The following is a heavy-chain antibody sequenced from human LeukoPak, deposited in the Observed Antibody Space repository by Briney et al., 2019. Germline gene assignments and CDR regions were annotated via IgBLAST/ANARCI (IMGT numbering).Heavy chain of an antibody. D-gene: IGHD4-17*01. J-gene: IGHJ3*02. CDR1: GFIFSSYT. V-gene: IGHV3-23*01. Sequence: PGGSLRLSCAASGFIFSSYTVTWVRQAPGKGLEWVSSISGSGGSTQYAASVQGRFTISRDNSKNTLYLQMNSLRAEDTAVYYCAKDPNGDYIGTFDIWGQGTMVTVSS. CDR3: AKDPNGDYIGTFDI. CDR2: ISGSGGST.